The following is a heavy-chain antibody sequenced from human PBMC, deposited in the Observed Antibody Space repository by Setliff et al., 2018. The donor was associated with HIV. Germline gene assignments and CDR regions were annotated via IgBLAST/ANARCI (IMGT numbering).Heavy chain of an antibody. CDR1: GGSTSNEY. CDR2: IYDSGSP. J-gene: IGHJ4*02. CDR3: ARVYYFDSSGYYQRGDVFDI. D-gene: IGHD3-22*01. Sequence: SETLSLTCTVSGGSTSNEYWSWIRQPPGKGLEWIGYIYDSGSPKYNPSLKSRVTISIDTSKSQISLKLTSVTAADTAMYHCARVYYFDSSGYYQRGDVFDIWGQGTLVTVSS. V-gene: IGHV4-59*01.